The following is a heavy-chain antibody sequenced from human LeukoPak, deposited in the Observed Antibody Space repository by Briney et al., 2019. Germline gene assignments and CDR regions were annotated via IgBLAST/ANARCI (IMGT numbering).Heavy chain of an antibody. D-gene: IGHD3-3*01. J-gene: IGHJ4*02. CDR1: GFTVSSSH. CDR2: IKLDGSEK. V-gene: IGHV3-7*03. CDR3: ARDPYDTWSRRGNFDS. Sequence: PGGTLRLSCAVSGFTVSSSHMSWVRQAPGKGLEWVANIKLDGSEKNYVDSVKGRFTISRDNTKNSLYLQMNSLRAEDKAVFYRARDPYDTWSRRGNFDSWGQGTLVIVSS.